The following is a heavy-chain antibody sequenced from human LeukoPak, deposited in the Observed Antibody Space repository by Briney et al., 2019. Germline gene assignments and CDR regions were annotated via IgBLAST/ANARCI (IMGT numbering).Heavy chain of an antibody. CDR2: IYYSGST. Sequence: SETLSLTCTVSGGSISSSSYYWGWIRQPPGKGLEWIGSIYYSGSTYYNPSLKSRVTISVDTSKNQFSLKLSSVTAADTAVYYCASHTYYYDSSGYYSKAFDYWGQGTLVTVSS. V-gene: IGHV4-39*01. D-gene: IGHD3-22*01. CDR3: ASHTYYYDSSGYYSKAFDY. CDR1: GGSISSSSYY. J-gene: IGHJ4*02.